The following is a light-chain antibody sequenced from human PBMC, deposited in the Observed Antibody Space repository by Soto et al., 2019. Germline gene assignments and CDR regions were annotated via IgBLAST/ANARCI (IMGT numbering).Light chain of an antibody. CDR3: CSYAGSSTNV. Sequence: QSALTQPASVSGSPGQSITISCTGTSSDVGSYNLVSWYQQHPGKAPKLMIYEGSKRPSGVSNRFSGSKSGNTASLTISGLQAEDEADYYCCSYAGSSTNVFGTETKVTVL. CDR1: SSDVGSYNL. V-gene: IGLV2-23*01. CDR2: EGS. J-gene: IGLJ1*01.